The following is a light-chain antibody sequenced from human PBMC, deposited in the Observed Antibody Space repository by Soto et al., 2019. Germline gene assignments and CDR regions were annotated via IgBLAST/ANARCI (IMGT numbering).Light chain of an antibody. CDR2: EAN. CDR1: SSDVGGYNY. J-gene: IGLJ1*01. CDR3: SSYAGSSNV. V-gene: IGLV2-8*01. Sequence: QSVLTQPPSASGSPGQSVAISCTGTSSDVGGYNYVSWYQQRPGKAPKLMIYEANKRPSGVPDRFSGSKSGNTASLTVSGLQAEDEADYYCSSYAGSSNVFGTGTKVTVL.